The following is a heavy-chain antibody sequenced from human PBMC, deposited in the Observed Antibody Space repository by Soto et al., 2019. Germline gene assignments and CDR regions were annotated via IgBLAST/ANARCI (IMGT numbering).Heavy chain of an antibody. D-gene: IGHD6-13*01. CDR2: ISGSGGST. CDR3: AKGHSSSWYFDY. CDR1: GFTFSSYA. V-gene: IGHV3-23*01. Sequence: HPGGSLRLSCAASGFTFSSYAMSWVRQAPGKGLEWVSAISGSGGSTYYADSVKGRFTISRDNSKNTLYLQMNSLRAEDTAVYYCAKGHSSSWYFDYWGQGTLVTVSS. J-gene: IGHJ4*02.